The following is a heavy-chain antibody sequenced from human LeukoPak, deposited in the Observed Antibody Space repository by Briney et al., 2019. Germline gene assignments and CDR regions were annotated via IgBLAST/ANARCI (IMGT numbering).Heavy chain of an antibody. CDR2: INPDGSIT. D-gene: IGHD3-22*01. CDR1: GFTLSRYW. CDR3: ARVLSGSWDWFDP. V-gene: IGHV3-74*01. J-gene: IGHJ5*02. Sequence: PGGSLKLSCAASGFTLSRYWIHWVRQAPGKGLEWVSRINPDGSITTYADSVKGRFTISRDNAKNTVYLQMNSLRAEDTAVYYCARVLSGSWDWFDPWGQGTLVTVSS.